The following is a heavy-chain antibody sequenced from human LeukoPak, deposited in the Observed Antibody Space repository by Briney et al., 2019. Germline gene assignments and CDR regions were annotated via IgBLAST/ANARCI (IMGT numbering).Heavy chain of an antibody. CDR2: IYYSGST. V-gene: IGHV4-59*12. CDR1: GGSISSYY. Sequence: SETLSLTCTVSGGSISSYYWSWIRQPPGKGLEWIGYIYYSGSTNYNPSLKSRVTISVDTSKNQFSLKLSSVTAADTAVYYCARRRILYYYYGMDVWGQGTTVTVSS. CDR3: ARRRILYYYYGMDV. J-gene: IGHJ6*02.